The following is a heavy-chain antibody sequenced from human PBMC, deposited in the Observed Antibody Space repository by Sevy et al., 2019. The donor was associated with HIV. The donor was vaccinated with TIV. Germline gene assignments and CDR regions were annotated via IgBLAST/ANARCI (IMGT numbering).Heavy chain of an antibody. CDR3: ARGGRYSSGWYD. J-gene: IGHJ4*02. Sequence: SETLSLTCTVSGGSISSYYWSWIRQPPGKGLEWIGYIYYSGSTNYNPSLKSRVTISVDTSKNQFSLKLSSVTAADTVVYYCARGGRYSSGWYDWGQGTLVTVSS. D-gene: IGHD6-19*01. CDR2: IYYSGST. V-gene: IGHV4-59*01. CDR1: GGSISSYY.